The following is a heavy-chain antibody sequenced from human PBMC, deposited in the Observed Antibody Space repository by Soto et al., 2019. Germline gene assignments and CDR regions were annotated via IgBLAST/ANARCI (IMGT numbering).Heavy chain of an antibody. CDR2: IRGSGGST. J-gene: IGHJ5*02. D-gene: IGHD3-22*01. V-gene: IGHV3-23*01. CDR1: GFTFSSYA. CDR3: GKGYDSRIPAEYTWFDP. Sequence: GGSLRLSCASSGFTFSSYALSCVRLAPGQGLEWVSAIRGSGGSTYYSDSVKGRITIAMDNPKNTRYLQMNSLRAKDTAVYYCGKGYDSRIPAEYTWFDPWRQGT.